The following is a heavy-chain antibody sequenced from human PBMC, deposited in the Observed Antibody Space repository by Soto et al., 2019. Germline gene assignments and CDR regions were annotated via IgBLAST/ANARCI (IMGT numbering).Heavy chain of an antibody. Sequence: QITLKESGPTLVKPTQTLTLTCTFSGLSLSTTGVGVGWIRQPPGKALEWLALIYWDDDKRYSPSLKSRLTIPKDTTKNQVVLTMTNLDPVDTATYYCVQSRCGGDCLHSYSSHSYYGLDVWGQGTTVTVSS. CDR3: VQSRCGGDCLHSYSSHSYYGLDV. CDR1: GLSLSTTGVG. J-gene: IGHJ6*02. V-gene: IGHV2-5*02. CDR2: IYWDDDK. D-gene: IGHD2-21*02.